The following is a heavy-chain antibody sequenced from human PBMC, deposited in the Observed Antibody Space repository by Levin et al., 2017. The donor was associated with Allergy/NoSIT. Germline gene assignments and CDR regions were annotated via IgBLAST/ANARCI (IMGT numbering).Heavy chain of an antibody. Sequence: GGSLRLSCAASGFTLSSYGMSWVRQAPGKGLEWVSAISNSGGSTYYAASVRGRFTISRDNSENTLFLEMNSLRGEDTAVYYCANYDTNIWYLSAFHRWGQGTMVTVSS. CDR1: GFTLSSYG. D-gene: IGHD6-13*01. CDR2: ISNSGGST. V-gene: IGHV3-23*01. CDR3: ANYDTNIWYLSAFHR. J-gene: IGHJ3*02.